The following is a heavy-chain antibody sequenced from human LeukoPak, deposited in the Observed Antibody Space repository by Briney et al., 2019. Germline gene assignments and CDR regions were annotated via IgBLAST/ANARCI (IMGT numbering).Heavy chain of an antibody. V-gene: IGHV3-53*01. CDR2: IYSGGST. J-gene: IGHJ4*02. D-gene: IGHD3-22*01. CDR3: ARDYYDSSGYLGN. Sequence: GSLRLSCAASGFTVSSNYMSWVRQAPGKGLEWVSVIYSGGSTYYADSVKGRFTISRDNSKNTLYLQMNSLRAEDTAVYYCARDYYDSSGYLGNWGQGTLVTVSS. CDR1: GFTVSSNY.